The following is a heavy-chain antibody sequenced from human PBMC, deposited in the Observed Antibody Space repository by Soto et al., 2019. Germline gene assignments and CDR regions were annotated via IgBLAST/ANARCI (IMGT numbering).Heavy chain of an antibody. D-gene: IGHD6-19*01. CDR2: ISAYNGNT. CDR1: GYTFTSYG. CDR3: ARGSSSGWYKDWFDP. J-gene: IGHJ5*02. V-gene: IGHV1-18*04. Sequence: GASVKFSCKASGYTFTSYGISWVRQAPGQGLECMGWISAYNGNTNYAQKLQGRVTMTTXTSXSXXXMXLXXLRSDDTAVYYCARGSSSGWYKDWFDPWGQGIQVTVSS.